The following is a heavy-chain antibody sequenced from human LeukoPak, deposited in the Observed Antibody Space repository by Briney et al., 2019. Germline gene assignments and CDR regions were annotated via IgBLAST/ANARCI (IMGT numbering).Heavy chain of an antibody. CDR3: ARAPAYDSSGYYVDYYYYMGV. Sequence: SETLSLTCTVSGGSISSYYWSWIRQPPGKGLEWIGYIYYSGSTNYNPSLKSRVTISVDTSKNQLSLKLSSVTAADTAVYYCARAPAYDSSGYYVDYYYYMGVWGKGTTVTISS. V-gene: IGHV4-59*01. CDR2: IYYSGST. CDR1: GGSISSYY. D-gene: IGHD3-22*01. J-gene: IGHJ6*03.